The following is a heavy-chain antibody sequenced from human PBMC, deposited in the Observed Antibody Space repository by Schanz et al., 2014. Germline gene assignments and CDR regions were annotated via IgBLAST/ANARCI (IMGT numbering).Heavy chain of an antibody. Sequence: QVQLVQSGAEVKKPGPSVKVSCKASGGTFSTYPINWLRQAPGQGLEWMGRIIPILGIPNYAQKFQGRVTITADKSTFTDFMDVSSQSSDDTAVYYYPSSGAGYSSSWYFDYWGQGSLVTVSS. D-gene: IGHD6-13*01. J-gene: IGHJ4*02. CDR1: GGTFSTYP. CDR2: IIPILGIP. CDR3: PSSGAGYSSSWYFDY. V-gene: IGHV1-69*02.